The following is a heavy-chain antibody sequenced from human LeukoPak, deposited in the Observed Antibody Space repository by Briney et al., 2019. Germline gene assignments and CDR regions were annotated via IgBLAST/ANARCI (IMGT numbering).Heavy chain of an antibody. CDR1: GGSISSYY. D-gene: IGHD3-10*01. CDR2: IYYSGST. V-gene: IGHV4-59*01. CDR3: ARRLVVRGVIISDWFDP. J-gene: IGHJ5*02. Sequence: SETLSHTCTVSGGSISSYYWSWIRQPPGKGLEWIGYIYYSGSTNYNPSLKSRVTISVDTSKNQFSLKLSSVTAADTAVYYCARRLVVRGVIISDWFDPWGQGTLVTVSS.